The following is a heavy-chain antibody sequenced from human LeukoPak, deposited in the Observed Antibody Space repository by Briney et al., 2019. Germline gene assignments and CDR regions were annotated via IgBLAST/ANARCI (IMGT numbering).Heavy chain of an antibody. CDR1: GFIFSNYG. CDR2: MRYDGSHK. Sequence: GGSLRLSCAASGFIFSNYGMHWVRQAPGKGLEWVAFMRYDGSHKYYADSVKGRFTISRDNSKNTLYLQMNSLRAEDTAVYYCAKGTLGFYNYHYYYMDVWGNGTTVTISS. V-gene: IGHV3-30*02. J-gene: IGHJ6*03. CDR3: AKGTLGFYNYHYYYMDV. D-gene: IGHD1-1*01.